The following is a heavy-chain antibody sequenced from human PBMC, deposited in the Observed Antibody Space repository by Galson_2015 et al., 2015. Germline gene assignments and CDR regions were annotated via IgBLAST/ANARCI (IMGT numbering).Heavy chain of an antibody. J-gene: IGHJ4*02. D-gene: IGHD3-22*01. V-gene: IGHV3-74*01. CDR3: ARDYYDSSGYYGY. Sequence: SLRLSCAASGFTFSSYWMHWVRHAPGKGLVWVSRINSDGSSTSYADSVKGRFTISRDNAKNTLYLQMNSLRAEDTAVYYCARDYYDSSGYYGYWGQGTLVTVSS. CDR1: GFTFSSYW. CDR2: INSDGSST.